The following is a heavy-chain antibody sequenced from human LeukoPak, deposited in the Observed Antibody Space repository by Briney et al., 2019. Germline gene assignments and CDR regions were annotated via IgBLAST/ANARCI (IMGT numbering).Heavy chain of an antibody. D-gene: IGHD6-19*01. CDR1: GFTFSSYA. CDR3: AKGRYSSGWYPGVQDY. Sequence: GGSLRLSCAASGFTFSSYAMSWVRQAPGKELEWVSTISDSGGSTYYADSVKGRFTISRDNSKNTLYLQMNSLRAEDTAVYYCAKGRYSSGWYPGVQDYWGQGTLVTVSS. J-gene: IGHJ4*02. V-gene: IGHV3-23*01. CDR2: ISDSGGST.